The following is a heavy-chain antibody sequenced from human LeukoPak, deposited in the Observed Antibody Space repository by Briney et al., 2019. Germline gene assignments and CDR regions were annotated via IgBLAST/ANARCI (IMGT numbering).Heavy chain of an antibody. J-gene: IGHJ4*02. CDR3: ARVGSVRYYYDSSGYAELDY. Sequence: ASVKVSCKASGGTFSSYAISWVRQATGQGLEWMGWMNPNSGNTGYAQKFQGRVTMTRNTSISTAYMELSSLRSEDTAVYYCARVGSVRYYYDSSGYAELDYWGQGTLVTVSS. CDR2: MNPNSGNT. D-gene: IGHD3-22*01. CDR1: GGTFSSYA. V-gene: IGHV1-8*02.